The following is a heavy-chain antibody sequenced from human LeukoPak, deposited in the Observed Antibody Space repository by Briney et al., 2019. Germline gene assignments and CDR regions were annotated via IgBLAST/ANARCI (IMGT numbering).Heavy chain of an antibody. Sequence: HPGGSLRLSCAASGFTFSSYSMNWVRQAPGKGLEWVSYISIDGIITYYADSVMGRFTISRDNAKNSLYLQMSTLRAEDTAVYYCARLEWEDGAGGFDVWGQGTMVTVSS. V-gene: IGHV3-48*04. D-gene: IGHD1-26*01. CDR2: ISIDGIIT. CDR3: ARLEWEDGAGGFDV. CDR1: GFTFSSYS. J-gene: IGHJ3*01.